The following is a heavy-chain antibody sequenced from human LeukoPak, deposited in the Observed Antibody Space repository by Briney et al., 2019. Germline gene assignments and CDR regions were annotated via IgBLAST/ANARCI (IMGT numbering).Heavy chain of an antibody. D-gene: IGHD5-12*01. CDR2: INPNNGGT. CDR1: GYTFTGYY. V-gene: IGHV1-2*02. CDR3: ASYYRGYSGYDHPDY. Sequence: ASVKVSCKASGYTFTGYYVHWVRQAPGQGLEWMGWINPNNGGTNYAQKFQDRVTMTRDTSISTAYMELSGLTSDDTAVYYCASYYRGYSGYDHPDYWGQGTLVTVSS. J-gene: IGHJ4*02.